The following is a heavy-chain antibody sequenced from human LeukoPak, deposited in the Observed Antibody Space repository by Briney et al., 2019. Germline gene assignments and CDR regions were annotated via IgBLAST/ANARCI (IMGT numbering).Heavy chain of an antibody. J-gene: IGHJ4*02. V-gene: IGHV3-7*01. Sequence: PGGSLRLSCAASGFTFSSYWMSWVRQAPGKGLEWVANIKQDGSEKYQLDSVKGRFTISRDNAKNSLYLQMNSLRAEDTAVYYCARDASGYALYFDYWGQGTLVTVSS. D-gene: IGHD5-12*01. CDR2: IKQDGSEK. CDR3: ARDASGYALYFDY. CDR1: GFTFSSYW.